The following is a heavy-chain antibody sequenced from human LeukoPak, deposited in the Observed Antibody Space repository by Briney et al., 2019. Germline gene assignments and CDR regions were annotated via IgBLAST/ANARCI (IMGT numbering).Heavy chain of an antibody. J-gene: IGHJ2*01. D-gene: IGHD4-17*01. V-gene: IGHV3-48*04. Sequence: GGSLRLSCAASGFTFSSYSLNWVRQAPGQGLEWVAFINPGSSMIYYADSVKGRFTISRDNAKNSVFLQMSGLSADDAALYHCAREVKRVSLTLMDLRPNWYFDLWGRGTRVAVSS. CDR2: INPGSSMI. CDR3: AREVKRVSLTLMDLRPNWYFDL. CDR1: GFTFSSYS.